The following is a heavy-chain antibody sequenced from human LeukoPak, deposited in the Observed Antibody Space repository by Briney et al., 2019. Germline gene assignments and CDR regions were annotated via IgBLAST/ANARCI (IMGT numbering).Heavy chain of an antibody. CDR2: IKTDGSTT. Sequence: GGSLRLSCAVSGFTFSSSWMHWVRQAPGKGLVWVSHIKTDGSTTAYADSVKGRFTISRDNAKNTLYLQMNSLRAEDTGVYYCARGNQQLPRSTPDYWGQGTPVTVSS. CDR1: GFTFSSSW. D-gene: IGHD2-2*01. J-gene: IGHJ4*02. CDR3: ARGNQQLPRSTPDY. V-gene: IGHV3-74*01.